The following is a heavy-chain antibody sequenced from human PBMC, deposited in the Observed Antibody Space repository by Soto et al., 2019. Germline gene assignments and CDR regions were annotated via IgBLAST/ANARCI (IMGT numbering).Heavy chain of an antibody. CDR1: GFTFSDSA. CDR3: STRADIPDY. J-gene: IGHJ4*02. V-gene: IGHV3-73*02. Sequence: EVQLVESGGGLVQPGGSLKLSCAASGFTFSDSAMHWVRQASGKGLEWVGRIRSKVNSYATTYAASVKGRFTISRDDSKNMAYLQMNSLKAEDTAVYYCSTRADIPDYWGQGTLVTVS. CDR2: IRSKVNSYAT.